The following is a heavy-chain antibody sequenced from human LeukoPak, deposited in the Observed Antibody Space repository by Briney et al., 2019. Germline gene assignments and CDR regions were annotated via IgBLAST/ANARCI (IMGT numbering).Heavy chain of an antibody. CDR3: TTGYGSDWYY. CDR2: IKSKTDGGTT. CDR1: GFSVSRAW. Sequence: GESLRLSCAASGASGFSVSRAWMNWVRQAPGKGLEWVGHIKSKTDGGTTDYAAPVKGRFIISRDDSKNTLYLQMNSLKTEDTAVYYCTTGYGSDWYYWGQGTLVTVSS. J-gene: IGHJ4*02. V-gene: IGHV3-15*01. D-gene: IGHD6-19*01.